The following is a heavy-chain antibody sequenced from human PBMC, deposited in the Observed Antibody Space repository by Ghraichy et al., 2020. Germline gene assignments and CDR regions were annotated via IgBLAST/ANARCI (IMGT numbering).Heavy chain of an antibody. J-gene: IGHJ4*02. D-gene: IGHD3-9*01. CDR3: ARVFLDAYFDLGPFVY. CDR2: YYSGST. Sequence: SETLSLTCAVSGGSISSNGYSWSWIRQPPGKGLEWIAYYSGSTYYNPPLKSRVTISVDRSKNRFSLKLSAVTAADTAVYFCARVFLDAYFDLGPFVYWGQAILVPLSS. CDR1: GGSISSNGYS. V-gene: IGHV4-30-4*07.